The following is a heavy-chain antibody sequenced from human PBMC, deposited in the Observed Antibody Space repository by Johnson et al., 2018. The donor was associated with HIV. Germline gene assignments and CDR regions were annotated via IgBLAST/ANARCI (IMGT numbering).Heavy chain of an antibody. V-gene: IGHV3-30*03. CDR2: ISYDGSEK. J-gene: IGHJ3*02. CDR1: GFTFNRYA. CDR3: AREKIRAFDI. Sequence: VQLVESGGGAVQPGTSLRLSCAASGFTFNRYAMHWVRQAPGKGLEWVAVISYDGSEKYYVKGRFTISRDNSKNTLYLQMNSLRAEDTAVYYCAREKIRAFDIWGQGTMVTVSS.